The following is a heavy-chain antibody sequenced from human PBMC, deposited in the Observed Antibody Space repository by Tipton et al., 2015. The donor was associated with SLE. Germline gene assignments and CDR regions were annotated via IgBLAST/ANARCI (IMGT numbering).Heavy chain of an antibody. CDR1: GGSVGNYY. Sequence: TLSLTCTVSGGSVGNYYWSWIRQSPGKGLEWIGSIYHSGSTYYNPSLKSRVTISVDTSKNQFSLKLNSVTATDTAVYYCARQVDTEAVGSWNFAFWGRGTLVTVSS. D-gene: IGHD5-18*01. V-gene: IGHV4-59*08. J-gene: IGHJ2*01. CDR3: ARQVDTEAVGSWNFAF. CDR2: IYHSGST.